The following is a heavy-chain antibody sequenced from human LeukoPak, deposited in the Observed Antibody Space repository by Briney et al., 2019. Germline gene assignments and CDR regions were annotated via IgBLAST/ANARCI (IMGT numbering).Heavy chain of an antibody. CDR3: ARDVGPSPIAARYDAFDI. Sequence: PSETLSLTCAVSGGSISSSNWWSWVRQPPGKGLEWIGRIYTSGSTNYNPSLKSRVTMSVDTSKNQFSLKLSSVTAADTAVYYCARDVGPSPIAARYDAFDIWGQGTMVTVSS. D-gene: IGHD6-6*01. CDR2: IYTSGST. V-gene: IGHV4-4*02. J-gene: IGHJ3*02. CDR1: GGSISSSNW.